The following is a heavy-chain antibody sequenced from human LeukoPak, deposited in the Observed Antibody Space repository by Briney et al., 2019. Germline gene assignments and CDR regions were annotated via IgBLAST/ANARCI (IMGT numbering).Heavy chain of an antibody. V-gene: IGHV1-18*01. CDR1: GYTFSDYG. Sequence: APVKISCKASGYTFSDYGVTWVRQAPGQGLEWMGWISVSSSSTTYAQNFQGRVTLTTDTSTDIAYMELRSLSSGDTAVYYCARDVSRGYMDNWGQGTLVTVSS. J-gene: IGHJ4*02. CDR3: ARDVSRGYMDN. CDR2: ISVSSSST.